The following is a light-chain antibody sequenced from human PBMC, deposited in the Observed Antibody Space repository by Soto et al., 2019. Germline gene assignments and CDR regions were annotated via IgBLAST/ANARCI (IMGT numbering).Light chain of an antibody. J-gene: IGKJ4*01. V-gene: IGKV3-20*01. CDR1: QTLSTNS. CDR3: QHYGNSPLT. CDR2: AAS. Sequence: EIVLTQSPGTLSLSPGERATLSCRASQTLSTNSLAWYQQRPGQTPRLLIYAASTRDTDIPDRFNGSGSGTDFALTISRLEPEDFALYYCQHYGNSPLTFGGGTKVDIK.